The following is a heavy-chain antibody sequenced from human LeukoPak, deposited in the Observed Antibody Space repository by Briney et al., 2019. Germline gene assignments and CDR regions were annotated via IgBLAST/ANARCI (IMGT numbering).Heavy chain of an antibody. Sequence: GGSLRLSCAASGFTFSSFSMNWVRQAPGKGLEWVSYIRSSGTGTDYTGSVKGRFTISRDNAKNSLYLQLNSLRAEDTAVYYCARMNYVSSGWGAPFDYWGQGTLVTVSS. CDR2: IRSSGTGT. CDR3: ARMNYVSSGWGAPFDY. J-gene: IGHJ4*02. CDR1: GFTFSSFS. V-gene: IGHV3-48*04. D-gene: IGHD1-7*01.